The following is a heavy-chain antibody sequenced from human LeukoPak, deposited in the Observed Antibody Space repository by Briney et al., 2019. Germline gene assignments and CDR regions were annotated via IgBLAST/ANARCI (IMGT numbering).Heavy chain of an antibody. CDR3: AREFLWVHYYMDA. D-gene: IGHD1-26*01. J-gene: IGHJ6*03. CDR2: INHSGST. CDR1: GGSFSGYY. V-gene: IGHV4-34*01. Sequence: SETLSLTCAVYGGSFSGYYWSWIRQPPGRGLEWIGEINHSGSTNYNPSLKSRVTISVDTSKNQFSLKLSSVTAADTAVYYCAREFLWVHYYMDAWGKGTTVTVSS.